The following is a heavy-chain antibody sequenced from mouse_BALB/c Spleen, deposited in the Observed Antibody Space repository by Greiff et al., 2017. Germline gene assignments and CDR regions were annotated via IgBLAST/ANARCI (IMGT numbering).Heavy chain of an antibody. Sequence: QVQLKQSGAELAKPGASVKMSCKASGYTFTSYWMHWVKQRPGQGLEWIGYINPSTGYTEYNQKFKDKATLTADKSSSTAYMQLSSLTSEDSAVYYCARYDYDGFDYWGQGTTLTVSS. D-gene: IGHD2-4*01. CDR2: INPSTGYT. CDR1: GYTFTSYW. CDR3: ARYDYDGFDY. V-gene: IGHV1-7*01. J-gene: IGHJ2*01.